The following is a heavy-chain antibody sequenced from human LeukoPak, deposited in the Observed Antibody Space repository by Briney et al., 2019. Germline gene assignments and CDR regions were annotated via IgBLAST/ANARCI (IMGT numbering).Heavy chain of an antibody. V-gene: IGHV1-69*04. D-gene: IGHD1-14*01. Sequence: ASVKVSCKASGYTFTSYGISWVRQAPGQGLEWMGRIIPILGIANYAQKFQGRVTITADKSTSTAYMELSSLRSEDTAVYYCARVSEVSRAFDIWGQGTMVTVSS. CDR1: GYTFTSYG. CDR3: ARVSEVSRAFDI. CDR2: IIPILGIA. J-gene: IGHJ3*02.